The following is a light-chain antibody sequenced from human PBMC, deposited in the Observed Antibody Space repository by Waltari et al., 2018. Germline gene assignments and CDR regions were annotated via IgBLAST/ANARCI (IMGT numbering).Light chain of an antibody. CDR1: SSDVGGYNY. J-gene: IGLJ1*01. Sequence: QSALTQPASVSGSPGQSITISCTGTSSDVGGYNYVSWYQPHPGKAPKLMIYDVSKRPSGVSNRFSGSKSGNTASLTISGLQAEDEADYYCSSYTSSSTYVFGPGTKVTVL. V-gene: IGLV2-14*01. CDR3: SSYTSSSTYV. CDR2: DVS.